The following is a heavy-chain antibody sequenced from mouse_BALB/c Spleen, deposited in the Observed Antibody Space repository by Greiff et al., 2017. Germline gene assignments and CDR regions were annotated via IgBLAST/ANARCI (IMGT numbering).Heavy chain of an antibody. CDR1: GYSFTSYW. Sequence: QVPRQQSGPQLVRPGASVKISCKASGYSFTSYWMHWVKQRPGQGLEWIGMIDPSDSETRLNQKFKDKATLPVDKSSSTAYMQLSSPTSEDSAVYYCARRGGNSWYLDVWGAGTTVTVSA. J-gene: IGHJ1*01. CDR3: ARRGGNSWYLDV. CDR2: IDPSDSET. D-gene: IGHD2-1*01. V-gene: IGHV1S127*01.